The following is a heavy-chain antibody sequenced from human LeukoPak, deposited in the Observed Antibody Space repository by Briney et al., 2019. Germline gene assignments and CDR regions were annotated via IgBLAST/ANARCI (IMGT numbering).Heavy chain of an antibody. CDR3: ARSPRDRVRFVEWNFYY. D-gene: IGHD3-3*01. V-gene: IGHV4-59*01. CDR2: IYYSGST. CDR1: GGSISSYY. Sequence: PSEPLFLTCTVSGGSISSYYWSWIRQPPGKGLEWIGYIYYSGSTNYNPSLKSRVTISVDTSKNKFSLKLSSVTAADSAVYYCARSPRDRVRFVEWNFYYWGQGTLVTVSS. J-gene: IGHJ4*02.